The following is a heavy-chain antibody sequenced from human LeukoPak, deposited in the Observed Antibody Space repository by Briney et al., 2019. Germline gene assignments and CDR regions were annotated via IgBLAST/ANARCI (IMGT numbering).Heavy chain of an antibody. D-gene: IGHD6-13*01. J-gene: IGHJ4*02. CDR1: GGTFSSYA. Sequence: ASVKVPCKASGGTFSSYAISWVRQAPGQGLEWMGGIIPIFGTANYAQKFQGRVTITADESTSTAYMELSSLRSEDTAVYYCATVPPPGYSSSWQWYWGQGTLVTVSS. V-gene: IGHV1-69*13. CDR3: ATVPPPGYSSSWQWY. CDR2: IIPIFGTA.